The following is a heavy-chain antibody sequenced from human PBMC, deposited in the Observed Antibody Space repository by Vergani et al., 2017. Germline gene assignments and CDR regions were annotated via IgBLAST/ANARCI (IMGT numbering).Heavy chain of an antibody. J-gene: IGHJ6*04. CDR1: GYTFTGYY. CDR2: INPNSGGT. Sequence: QVQLVQSGAEVKKPGASVKVSCKASGYTFTGYYMHWVRQAPGQGLEWMGWINPNSGGTNYAQKFQGRVTMTRNTSINTAYMELSRLSFEDAAVYYCARSTDYPDDYVSSDYFRRTLDVWGKGTTVTVSS. CDR3: ARSTDYPDDYVSSDYFRRTLDV. D-gene: IGHD4/OR15-4a*01. V-gene: IGHV1-2*02.